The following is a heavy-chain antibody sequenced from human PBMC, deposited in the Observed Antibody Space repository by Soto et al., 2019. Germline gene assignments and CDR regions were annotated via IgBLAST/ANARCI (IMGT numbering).Heavy chain of an antibody. Sequence: SQTLSLTCAISGDRVSSNSAAWNWIRQSPSRGLEWLGRTYYRSKWYNDYAVSVKSRITINPDTPKNQFSLQLNSVTPEDTAVYYCARGRQPDSYYYYYGMDVWGQGTTVTVSS. CDR2: TYYRSKWYN. J-gene: IGHJ6*02. CDR1: GDRVSSNSAA. V-gene: IGHV6-1*01. CDR3: ARGRQPDSYYYYYGMDV. D-gene: IGHD6-13*01.